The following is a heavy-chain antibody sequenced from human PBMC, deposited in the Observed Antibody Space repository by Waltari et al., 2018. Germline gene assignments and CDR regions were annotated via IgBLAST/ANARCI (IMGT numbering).Heavy chain of an antibody. D-gene: IGHD6-19*01. Sequence: EVQLVETGGGLIQPGGSLRLPCAASGFTVSSNYMSLVRQAPGKGLEWVSVIYSGGSTYYADSVKVRFTISRDNSKNTLYLQMNSLRAEDTAVYYCARESYSSGLYYRYWGQGTLVTVSS. V-gene: IGHV3-53*02. CDR2: IYSGGST. J-gene: IGHJ4*02. CDR1: GFTVSSNY. CDR3: ARESYSSGLYYRY.